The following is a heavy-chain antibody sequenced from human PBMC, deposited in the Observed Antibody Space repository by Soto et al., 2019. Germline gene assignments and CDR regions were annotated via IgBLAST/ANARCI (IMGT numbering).Heavy chain of an antibody. Sequence: QLQLQESGPGLVKPSETLSLTCTVSGGSISSSSYYWGWIRQPPGKGLEWIGSIYYSGSTYYNPSLKSRVTISVDTSKNQFSLKLSSVTAADTAVYYCARRVGATGVLLDYWGQGTLVTVSS. V-gene: IGHV4-39*01. CDR3: ARRVGATGVLLDY. D-gene: IGHD1-26*01. CDR1: GGSISSSSYY. CDR2: IYYSGST. J-gene: IGHJ4*02.